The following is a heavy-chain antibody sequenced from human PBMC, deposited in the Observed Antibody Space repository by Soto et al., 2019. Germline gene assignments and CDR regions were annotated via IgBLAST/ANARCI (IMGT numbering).Heavy chain of an antibody. Sequence: QVQLQESGPGLVKPSQTLSLTCTVSGGSISSGGYYWSWIRQHPGKGLEWIGYIYYSGSTYYNPSLKSRVTISVDTSKNQFSLKLSSVTAADTAVYYCARGSLGRLIRDGSGSYYNVGYFDYWGQGTLVTVSS. CDR1: GGSISSGGYY. V-gene: IGHV4-31*03. CDR2: IYYSGST. J-gene: IGHJ4*02. CDR3: ARGSLGRLIRDGSGSYYNVGYFDY. D-gene: IGHD3-10*01.